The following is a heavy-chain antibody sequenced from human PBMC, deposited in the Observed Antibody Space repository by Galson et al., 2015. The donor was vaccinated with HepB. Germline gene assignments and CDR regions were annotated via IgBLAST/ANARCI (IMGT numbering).Heavy chain of an antibody. CDR1: GFTFSSYG. Sequence: SLRLSCAASGFTFSSYGMHWVRQAPGKGLEWVAVISYDGSNKYYADSVKGRFTISRDNSKNTPYLQMNSLRAEDTAVYYCAKERYDILTGYYPTLWYWGQGTLVTVSS. CDR2: ISYDGSNK. D-gene: IGHD3-9*01. J-gene: IGHJ4*02. V-gene: IGHV3-30*18. CDR3: AKERYDILTGYYPTLWY.